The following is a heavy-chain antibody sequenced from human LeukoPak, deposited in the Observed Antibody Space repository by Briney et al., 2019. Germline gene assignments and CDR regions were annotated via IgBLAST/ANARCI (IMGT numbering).Heavy chain of an antibody. V-gene: IGHV3-64*01. CDR3: ARRVADTDYLGMDV. CDR2: ISANGGST. CDR1: GSTFSYHA. D-gene: IGHD4-11*01. Sequence: GGSLRLSCEASGSTFSYHAMHWVRQAPGKGLEYVSAISANGGSTYYANSVKGRFTISRDNSKNMLYFQMDSLIPEDMGVYYCARRVADTDYLGMDVWGQGTTVTAS. J-gene: IGHJ6*02.